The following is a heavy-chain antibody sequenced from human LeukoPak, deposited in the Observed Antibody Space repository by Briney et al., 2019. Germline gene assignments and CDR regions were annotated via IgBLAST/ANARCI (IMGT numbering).Heavy chain of an antibody. CDR3: ARGFSLRWNYVTMVRGVIPHFFDY. CDR1: GFTFSSYS. D-gene: IGHD3-10*01. CDR2: ISSSSSTI. Sequence: GGSLRLSCAASGFTFSSYSMNWVRQAAGKGLEWDSYISSSSSTIYYADSVKGRFTISRDNAKNSLYLQMNSLRAEDTAVYYCARGFSLRWNYVTMVRGVIPHFFDYWGQGTLVTVSS. J-gene: IGHJ4*02. V-gene: IGHV3-48*01.